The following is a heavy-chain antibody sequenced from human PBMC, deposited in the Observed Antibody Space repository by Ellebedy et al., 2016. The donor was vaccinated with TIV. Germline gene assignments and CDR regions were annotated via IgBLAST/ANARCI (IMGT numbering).Heavy chain of an antibody. Sequence: GESLKISCAASKFTFSSYAMHWVRQAPGKGLEWVAVISYDGSQKYFADSVKGRFTISRDNSKNTVYLQLNSLRAEDTAMYFCARESSERSYLTPPNTYMDVWGQGTTVTVSS. J-gene: IGHJ6*02. CDR2: ISYDGSQK. V-gene: IGHV3-30-3*01. CDR1: KFTFSSYA. CDR3: ARESSERSYLTPPNTYMDV.